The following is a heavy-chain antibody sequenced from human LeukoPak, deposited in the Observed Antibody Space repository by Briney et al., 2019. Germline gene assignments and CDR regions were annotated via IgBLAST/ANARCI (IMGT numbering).Heavy chain of an antibody. CDR3: ARHSGYDWESLNC. CDR2: ISSSGSTI. D-gene: IGHD5-12*01. V-gene: IGHV3-11*01. J-gene: IGHJ4*02. Sequence: PGGSLRLFCAASGFTFSDYYMSWIRQAPGKGLEWVSYISSSGSTIYYADSVKGRFTISRDNAKNSLYLQMNSLRAEDTAVYYCARHSGYDWESLNCWGQGTLVTVSS. CDR1: GFTFSDYY.